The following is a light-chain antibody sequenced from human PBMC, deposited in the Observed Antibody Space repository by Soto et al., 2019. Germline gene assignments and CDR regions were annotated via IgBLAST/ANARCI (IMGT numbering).Light chain of an antibody. V-gene: IGKV3-20*01. Sequence: EIVLTQSPGTLSLSPGERATLSCRASLSVSSSFLAWYQQKPGQAPRLLIYGASSRATGIPDRFSGSGSGTDFTLTISRLEPQDFAVSYCQQYDSSPWTFGQGTKVEIK. CDR3: QQYDSSPWT. J-gene: IGKJ1*01. CDR1: LSVSSSF. CDR2: GAS.